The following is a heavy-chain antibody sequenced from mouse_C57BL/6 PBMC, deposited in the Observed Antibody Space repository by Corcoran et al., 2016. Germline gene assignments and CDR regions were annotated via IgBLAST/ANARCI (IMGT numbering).Heavy chain of an antibody. CDR3: ARIPIYYGSSYGCDY. CDR2: IYWDDDK. V-gene: IGHV8-12*01. Sequence: QVTLKESGPGILQSSQTLSLTCSFSGFSLSTSGMGVSWIRQPSGKGLEWLAHIYWDDDKRYNPSLKSRRTISKDTSRKQVFLKITSVDTAETATYYCARIPIYYGSSYGCDYWGQGTTLTVSS. D-gene: IGHD1-1*01. CDR1: GFSLSTSGMG. J-gene: IGHJ2*01.